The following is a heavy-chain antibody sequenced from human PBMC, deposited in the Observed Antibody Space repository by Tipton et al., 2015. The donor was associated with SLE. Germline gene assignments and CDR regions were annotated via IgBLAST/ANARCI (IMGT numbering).Heavy chain of an antibody. CDR1: GGSISSNNW. D-gene: IGHD7-27*01. Sequence: TLSLPCAVSGGSISSNNWWSWVRQTPGKGLEWIAEIHHSGSTNYNPSLKSRVTISVDKSKNQFSLKLSSVTAADTAVYYCARGTKLGNHYYYYYMGVWARGPRSPSP. V-gene: IGHV4-4*02. CDR3: ARGTKLGNHYYYYYMGV. J-gene: IGHJ6*03. CDR2: IHHSGST.